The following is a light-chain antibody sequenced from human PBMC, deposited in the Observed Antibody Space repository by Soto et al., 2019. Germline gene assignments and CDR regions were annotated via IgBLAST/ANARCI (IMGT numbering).Light chain of an antibody. CDR3: QQYGSSPTT. V-gene: IGKV3-20*01. J-gene: IGKJ1*01. Sequence: EIVLTQSPGTLSLPPGERATLSCRASQSVSSSYLAWYQQKPGQAPRLLIYGASSRATGIPDRFSGSGSGTDFTLTISRLESEDFAVYYCQQYGSSPTTFGQGTKV. CDR2: GAS. CDR1: QSVSSSY.